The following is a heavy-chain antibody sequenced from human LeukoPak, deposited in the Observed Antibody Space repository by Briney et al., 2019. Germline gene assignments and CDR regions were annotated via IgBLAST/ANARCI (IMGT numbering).Heavy chain of an antibody. V-gene: IGHV1-69*13. Sequence: SVKVSCKASGGTFSSYAISWVRQAPGQGLERMGGIIPIFGTANYAQKFQGRVTITADESTSTAYMELSSLRSEDTAVYYCASTFFVGSGHPNNWFDPWGQGTLVTVSS. CDR3: ASTFFVGSGHPNNWFDP. CDR1: GGTFSSYA. CDR2: IIPIFGTA. J-gene: IGHJ5*02. D-gene: IGHD6-19*01.